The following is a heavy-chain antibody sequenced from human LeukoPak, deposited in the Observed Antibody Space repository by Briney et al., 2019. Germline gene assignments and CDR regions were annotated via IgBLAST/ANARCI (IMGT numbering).Heavy chain of an antibody. CDR1: GFTFSSYS. V-gene: IGHV3-21*01. D-gene: IGHD4-23*01. CDR2: ISSSSSYI. J-gene: IGHJ6*02. Sequence: PGGSLRLSCAASGFTFSSYSMNWVRQAPGKGLEWVSSISSSSSYIYYADSVKGRFTISRDNAKNTLYLQMNSLRAEDTAVYYCARVSVTLVFDVWGQGTTVTVSS. CDR3: ARVSVTLVFDV.